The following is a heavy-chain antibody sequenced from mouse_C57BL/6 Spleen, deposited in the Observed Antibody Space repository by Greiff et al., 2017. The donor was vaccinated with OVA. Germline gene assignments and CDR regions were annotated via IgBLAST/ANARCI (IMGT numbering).Heavy chain of an antibody. J-gene: IGHJ1*03. D-gene: IGHD1-1*01. Sequence: EVQLQQSGPELVKPGASVKMSCKASGYTFTDYNMHWVKQSHGKSLEWIGYINPNNGGTSYNQKFKGKATLTVNKSSSTAYMELRSLTSEDSAVYYCARPYYYGSRDRYFDVWGTGTTVTVSS. V-gene: IGHV1-22*01. CDR1: GYTFTDYN. CDR2: INPNNGGT. CDR3: ARPYYYGSRDRYFDV.